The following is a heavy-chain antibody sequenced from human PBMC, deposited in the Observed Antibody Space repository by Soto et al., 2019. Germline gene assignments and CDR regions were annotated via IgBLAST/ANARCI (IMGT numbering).Heavy chain of an antibody. D-gene: IGHD3-22*01. Sequence: PSETLSLTCTVSGGSVSSGSYYWSWIRQPPGKGLEWIGYIYYSGSTNYNPSLKSRVTISVDTSKNQFSLKLSSVTAADTAVYYCARAFYYDSSGYYGRPNWFDPWGQGTLVTVSS. CDR2: IYYSGST. CDR1: GGSVSSGSYY. CDR3: ARAFYYDSSGYYGRPNWFDP. J-gene: IGHJ5*02. V-gene: IGHV4-61*01.